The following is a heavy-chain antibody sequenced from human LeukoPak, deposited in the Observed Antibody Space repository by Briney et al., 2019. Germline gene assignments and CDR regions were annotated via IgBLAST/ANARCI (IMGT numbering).Heavy chain of an antibody. D-gene: IGHD3-3*01. CDR2: ISGSGGST. CDR3: AKDPLRGYDFWSGYNYFDY. J-gene: IGHJ4*02. CDR1: GFTFSSYA. V-gene: IGHV3-23*01. Sequence: GGSLRLSCAASGFTFSSYAMSWVRQAPGKGLEWASAISGSGGSTYYADSVKGRFTISRDNSKNTLYLQMNSLRAEDTAVYYCAKDPLRGYDFWSGYNYFDYWGQGTLVTVSS.